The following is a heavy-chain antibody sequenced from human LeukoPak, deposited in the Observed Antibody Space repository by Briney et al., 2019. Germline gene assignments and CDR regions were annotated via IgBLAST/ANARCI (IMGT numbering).Heavy chain of an antibody. J-gene: IGHJ6*02. D-gene: IGHD6-19*01. Sequence: PGASLRLSCAASGFTFSSYAMSWVRPAPGKGRKSVFALSGSGGSTYYADSVKGRVTISRDNSKNTLYLQMNSLRAEDTAVYYCAKESIAVAGEVPVGYEYGMDVWGQGTTVTVSS. CDR2: LSGSGGST. V-gene: IGHV3-23*01. CDR1: GFTFSSYA. CDR3: AKESIAVAGEVPVGYEYGMDV.